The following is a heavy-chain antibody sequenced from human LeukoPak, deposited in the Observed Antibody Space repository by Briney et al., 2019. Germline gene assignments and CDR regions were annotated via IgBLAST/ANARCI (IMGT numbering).Heavy chain of an antibody. J-gene: IGHJ4*02. CDR3: AKDASPYYDSSGYYYFDY. D-gene: IGHD3-22*01. CDR2: ISGSGGST. V-gene: IGHV3-23*01. Sequence: GGSLRLSCAASGLTFSSYAMSWVRQAPGKGLEWVSAISGSGGSTYYADSVKGRFTISRDNSKNTLYLQMNSLRAEDTAVYYCAKDASPYYDSSGYYYFDYWGQGTLVTVSS. CDR1: GLTFSSYA.